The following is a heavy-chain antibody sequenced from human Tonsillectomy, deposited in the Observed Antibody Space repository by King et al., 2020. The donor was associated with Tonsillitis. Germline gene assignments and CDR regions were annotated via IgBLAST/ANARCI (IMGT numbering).Heavy chain of an antibody. CDR2: VYYSGTT. Sequence: VQLQESGPGLVKPSETLSLTCSVSGGSTSSYYWSWIRQPPGKGLEWIGYVYYSGTTNSNPSLKSRVTVSMETSKNQISLNLRSVTAADTAVYYCARDNGGIPNHYYFYYMDVWGKGTTVTVSS. CDR1: GGSTSSYY. V-gene: IGHV4-59*01. D-gene: IGHD2-15*01. J-gene: IGHJ6*03. CDR3: ARDNGGIPNHYYFYYMDV.